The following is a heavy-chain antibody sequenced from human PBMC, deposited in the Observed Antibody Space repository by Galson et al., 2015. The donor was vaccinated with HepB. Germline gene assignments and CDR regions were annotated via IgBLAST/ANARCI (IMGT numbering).Heavy chain of an antibody. J-gene: IGHJ4*02. D-gene: IGHD3-22*01. CDR2: TYYRSKWSS. CDR3: SRGHYYDSTVAYYFDY. CDR1: GDSVSSNRAA. Sequence: CAISGDSVSSNRAAWNWIRQSPSRGLEWLGRTYYRSKWSSDYAASVKSRITINADTSKNQFSLQLNSVTPEDTAVYYCSRGHYYDSTVAYYFDYWGQGTLVTVSS. V-gene: IGHV6-1*01.